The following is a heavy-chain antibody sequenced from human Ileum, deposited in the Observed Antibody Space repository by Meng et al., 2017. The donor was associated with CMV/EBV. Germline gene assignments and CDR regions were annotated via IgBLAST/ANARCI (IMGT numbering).Heavy chain of an antibody. CDR1: GGSFSGYY. D-gene: IGHD3-10*01. V-gene: IGHV4-34*01. CDR3: ARNRHRLWFGELLQGYYFDY. CDR2: INHSGST. Sequence: SETLSLTCAVYGGSFSGYYWSWIRQPPGKGLEWIGEINHSGSTNYKPSLESRVTISVDTSKNQFSLKLSSVTAADTAVYYCARNRHRLWFGELLQGYYFDYWGQGTLVTVSS. J-gene: IGHJ4*02.